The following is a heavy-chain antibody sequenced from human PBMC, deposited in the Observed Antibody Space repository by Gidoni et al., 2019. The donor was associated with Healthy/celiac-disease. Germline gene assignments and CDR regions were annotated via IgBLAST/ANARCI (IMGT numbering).Heavy chain of an antibody. D-gene: IGHD2-8*02. CDR3: ARINTGGVAANGMDV. CDR1: GFSLSTSGMC. V-gene: IGHV2-70*01. CDR2: IDWDDDK. J-gene: IGHJ6*02. Sequence: QVTLRESGPALVKPTQTLTLTCTFSGFSLSTSGMCVSWIRQPPGKALEWLALIDWDDDKYYSTSLKTRLTISKDTSKNQVVLTMTNMDPVDTATYYCARINTGGVAANGMDVWGQGTTVTVSS.